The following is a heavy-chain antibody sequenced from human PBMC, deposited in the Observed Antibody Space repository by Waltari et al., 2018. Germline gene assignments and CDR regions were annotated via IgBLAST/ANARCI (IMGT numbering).Heavy chain of an antibody. CDR3: VRDSNNAFDI. J-gene: IGHJ3*02. Sequence: QVQLQESGPGLVRPSETLSLTCTVSGGSISSNFWSWIRQPPGKGLEWIGYSYYSGSNNYNPPLKSRVNISVDTAKNQFSLKISSVTAADMAVYYCVRDSNNAFDIWGRGTMVTVSS. CDR2: SYYSGSN. CDR1: GGSISSNF. V-gene: IGHV4-59*01.